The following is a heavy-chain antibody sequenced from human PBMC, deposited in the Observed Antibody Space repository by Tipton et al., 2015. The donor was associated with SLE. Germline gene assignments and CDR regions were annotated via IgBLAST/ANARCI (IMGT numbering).Heavy chain of an antibody. Sequence: TLSLTCTVSGYSISSGYYWGWIRQPPGKGLEWIGSIYHSGSTYYNPSLKSRVSVSKDTSKNQFSLKLTSVTAADTAVYYCARLQYIFGGMDVWGEGTTVTVSS. J-gene: IGHJ6*04. D-gene: IGHD3-3*01. CDR3: ARLQYIFGGMDV. V-gene: IGHV4-38-2*02. CDR1: GYSISSGYY. CDR2: IYHSGST.